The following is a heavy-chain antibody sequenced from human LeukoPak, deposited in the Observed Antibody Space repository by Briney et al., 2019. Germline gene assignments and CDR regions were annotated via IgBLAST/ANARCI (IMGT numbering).Heavy chain of an antibody. CDR2: IIPIFGTA. Sequence: SVKVSCKASGGTFSSYAISWVRQAPGQGLEWMGGIIPIFGTANYAQKFQGRVTITADESTSTAYMELSSLRSEDTAVYFCAKDPRNILTGDFDDFDIWGQGTMVIVSS. J-gene: IGHJ3*02. CDR3: AKDPRNILTGDFDDFDI. V-gene: IGHV1-69*13. CDR1: GGTFSSYA. D-gene: IGHD3-9*01.